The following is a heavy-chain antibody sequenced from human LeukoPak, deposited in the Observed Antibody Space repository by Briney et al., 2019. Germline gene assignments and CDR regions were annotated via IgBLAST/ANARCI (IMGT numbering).Heavy chain of an antibody. D-gene: IGHD3-10*01. CDR3: ATDKPADSYSDY. Sequence: PGGSLRLSCEASGFTFRSYWMNWARQAPGKALEWVANIKQDGRERYYVDSVKGRFTISRDNAKNSLYLQMSSLRVADTAVYYCATDKPADSYSDYWGQGTLVIVSS. CDR1: GFTFRSYW. CDR2: IKQDGRER. V-gene: IGHV3-7*01. J-gene: IGHJ4*02.